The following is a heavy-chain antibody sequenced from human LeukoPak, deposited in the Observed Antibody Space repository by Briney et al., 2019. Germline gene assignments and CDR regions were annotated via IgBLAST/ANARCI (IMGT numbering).Heavy chain of an antibody. Sequence: SETLSLTCTVSGGSISSGGYYWSWIRQPPGKGLEWIGYIYHSGGTSYNPSLKSRVTISLDRSKSQFSLELTSVTAADTAVYYCARRSVRSHYHYETDNYSNVLWFFDLWGRGTLVTVSS. CDR3: ARRSVRSHYHYETDNYSNVLWFFDL. V-gene: IGHV4-30-2*01. CDR1: GGSISSGGYY. J-gene: IGHJ2*01. D-gene: IGHD3-22*01. CDR2: IYHSGGT.